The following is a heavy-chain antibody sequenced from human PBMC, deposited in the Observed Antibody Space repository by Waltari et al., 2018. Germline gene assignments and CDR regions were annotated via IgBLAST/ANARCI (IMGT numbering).Heavy chain of an antibody. J-gene: IGHJ4*02. V-gene: IGHV1-46*01. Sequence: QVQLVQSGAEVKKPGASVKVSCKASGYTFTSYYMHWVRQAPGQGLEWMGIINPSGGSTSYAQKFQGRVTMTRDTSTSTGYMELSSLRSEDTAVYYCASGQISSSFRGWAAGDYWGQGTLVTVSS. CDR1: GYTFTSYY. D-gene: IGHD6-13*01. CDR3: ASGQISSSFRGWAAGDY. CDR2: INPSGGST.